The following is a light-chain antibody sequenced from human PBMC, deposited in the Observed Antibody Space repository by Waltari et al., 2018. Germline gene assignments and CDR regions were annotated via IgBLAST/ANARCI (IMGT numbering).Light chain of an antibody. Sequence: QSVLTQPPSASGTPGQGVTISCSGRSSHIGSYPVNWYQQLPGTAPKLLIYSNYQRPSGVPDRFSGSKSGTSASLAISGLQSEDEADYYCATWDNSLNGAVFGGGTQLTVL. CDR1: SSHIGSYP. CDR3: ATWDNSLNGAV. V-gene: IGLV1-44*01. J-gene: IGLJ7*01. CDR2: SNY.